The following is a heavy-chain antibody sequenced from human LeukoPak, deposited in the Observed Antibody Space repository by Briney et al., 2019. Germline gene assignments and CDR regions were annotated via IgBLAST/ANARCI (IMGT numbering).Heavy chain of an antibody. CDR1: GLTFSSYS. Sequence: GGSLRLSCAASGLTFSSYSMNWVRQAPGKGLEWVSSISSSSSYIYYADSVKGRFNISRDNAKNSLYLQMNSLRAEDTAVYYCARKALDYYDSSGYLDYWGQGTLVTVSS. J-gene: IGHJ4*02. CDR3: ARKALDYYDSSGYLDY. D-gene: IGHD3-22*01. V-gene: IGHV3-21*01. CDR2: ISSSSSYI.